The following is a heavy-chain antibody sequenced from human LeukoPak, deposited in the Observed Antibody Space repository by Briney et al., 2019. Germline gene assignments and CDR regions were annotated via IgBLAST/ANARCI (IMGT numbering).Heavy chain of an antibody. CDR3: ARGSSSWYSFDY. D-gene: IGHD6-13*01. V-gene: IGHV4-39*01. J-gene: IGHJ4*02. CDR1: GGSISSSSYY. CDR2: IYYSGST. Sequence: SETLSLTCTVSGGSISSSSYYWGWIRQPPGKGLEWIGSIYYSGSTHYNPSLKSRVTISVDTSKNQFSLKLSSVTAADTAVYYCARGSSSWYSFDYWGQGTLVTVSS.